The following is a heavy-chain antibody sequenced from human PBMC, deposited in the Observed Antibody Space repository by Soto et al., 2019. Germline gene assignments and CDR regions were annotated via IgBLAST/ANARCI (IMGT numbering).Heavy chain of an antibody. Sequence: SGPTLVNPSQTLTVTCAFSGFSLTTTGVCVNWIRQAPGKPLEWLARIDWDDDKYYSTSLKTRLTISKDTSKNQVVLTMTNMDPVDTATYYCARIRLDTAMVPYGMDVWGQGTTVTVSS. CDR1: GFSLTTTGVC. V-gene: IGHV2-70*11. CDR2: IDWDDDK. CDR3: ARIRLDTAMVPYGMDV. J-gene: IGHJ6*02. D-gene: IGHD5-18*01.